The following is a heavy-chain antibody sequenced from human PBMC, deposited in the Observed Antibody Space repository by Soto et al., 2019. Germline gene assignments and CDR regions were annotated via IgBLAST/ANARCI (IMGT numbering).Heavy chain of an antibody. CDR1: GGTFSDYF. CDR2: IIPVSGTT. CDR3: ARGWFGELWGFVY. D-gene: IGHD3-10*01. V-gene: IGHV1-69*13. Sequence: ASVKVSCKTSGGTFSDYFITWVRQAPGQGLEWMGGIIPVSGTTDYAQKFLGRVSFTADLSTSAVYMELTSLRSEDTAMYYCARGWFGELWGFVYWGPGTPVTVSS. J-gene: IGHJ4*02.